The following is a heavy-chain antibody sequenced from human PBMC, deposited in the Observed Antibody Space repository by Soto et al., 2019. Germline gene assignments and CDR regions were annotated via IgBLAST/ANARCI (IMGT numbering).Heavy chain of an antibody. CDR1: GFTFSSYA. CDR2: ISGSGDST. CDR3: AKDRDGAAAGPTKFYAMDV. V-gene: IGHV3-23*01. Sequence: EVQLLESGGGLVQPGGSLRLSCAASGFTFSSYAMSWVRQAPGKGLEWVSVISGSGDSTYYADSVRGRFTISRDNSKNTLYLQTNSLTAEHTAVYYCAKDRDGAAAGPTKFYAMDVWGQGTTVKVSS. J-gene: IGHJ6*02. D-gene: IGHD6-13*01.